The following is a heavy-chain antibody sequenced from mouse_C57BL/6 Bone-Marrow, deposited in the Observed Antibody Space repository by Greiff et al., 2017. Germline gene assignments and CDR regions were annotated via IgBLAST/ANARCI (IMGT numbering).Heavy chain of an antibody. J-gene: IGHJ4*01. CDR1: GYTFTSYW. D-gene: IGHD1-1*01. V-gene: IGHV1-69*01. Sequence: QVQLQQPGAELVMPGASVKLSCKASGYTFTSYWMHWVKQRPGQGLEWIGEIDPSDSYTNYNQKFKGKSTLTVDKSSSTAYMQISSLTSEDSAVYYCARDYGSSPYAMDYWGQGTSVTVSS. CDR3: ARDYGSSPYAMDY. CDR2: IDPSDSYT.